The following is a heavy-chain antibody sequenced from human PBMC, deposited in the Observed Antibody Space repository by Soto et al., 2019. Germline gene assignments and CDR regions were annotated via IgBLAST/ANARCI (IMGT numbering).Heavy chain of an antibody. J-gene: IGHJ4*02. CDR3: ARGERAAVAANLDY. CDR2: IIPIFDTS. CDR1: GGTFSSYT. D-gene: IGHD6-19*01. V-gene: IGHV1-69*13. Sequence: ASVKVSCKASGGTFSSYTISWVRKAPGQGLEWMGGIIPIFDTSNYAQKFKGRVTITADESTNTAYMELSSLRSEDTAVYYCARGERAAVAANLDYWGQGTLVTVSS.